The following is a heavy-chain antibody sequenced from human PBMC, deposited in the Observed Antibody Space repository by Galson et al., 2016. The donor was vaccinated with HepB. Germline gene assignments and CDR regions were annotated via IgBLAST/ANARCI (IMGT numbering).Heavy chain of an antibody. V-gene: IGHV3-30*18. D-gene: IGHD3-16*01. CDR3: AKRGGLDYYFDY. J-gene: IGHJ4*02. CDR2: ISSDGCHN. Sequence: SLRLSCAASGFSFSSYNMDWVRRAPGKGLEWVALISSDGCHNYYADSVKGRFTISRDNSKNTLYPQMDSLRAEETAVFYCAKRGGLDYYFDYWGQGTLVTVSS. CDR1: GFSFSSYN.